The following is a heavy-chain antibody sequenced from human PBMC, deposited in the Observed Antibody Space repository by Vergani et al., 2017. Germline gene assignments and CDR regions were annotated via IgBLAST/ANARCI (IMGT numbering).Heavy chain of an antibody. D-gene: IGHD2-2*01. CDR3: TTAAQEVTRRAMDY. CDR1: GFDFNKAW. Sequence: EVQLVESGGGLVKPGGSLRLSCAASGFDFNKAWMSWVRPAPGKGLEWVGRINSKGNGGTTDFAAPVQGRFTISRDDSKNTLYLQMKSLKTEDTGVYYCTTAAQEVTRRAMDYWGQGTLVIVSP. V-gene: IGHV3-15*01. CDR2: INSKGNGGTT. J-gene: IGHJ4*02.